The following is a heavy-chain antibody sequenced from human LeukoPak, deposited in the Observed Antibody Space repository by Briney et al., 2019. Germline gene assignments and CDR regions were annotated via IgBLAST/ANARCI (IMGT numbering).Heavy chain of an antibody. V-gene: IGHV3-30*04. CDR2: FTYDGSDR. CDR1: GFTFRKYP. Sequence: GGSLRLSCAASGFTFRKYPMHWVRQAPGKGLEWVAVFTYDGSDRYYVDSVKGRFTISRDNSKNTLSLQMNSLRPEDTAVYYCAREADAFDIWGQGTMVTVSS. CDR3: AREADAFDI. J-gene: IGHJ3*02.